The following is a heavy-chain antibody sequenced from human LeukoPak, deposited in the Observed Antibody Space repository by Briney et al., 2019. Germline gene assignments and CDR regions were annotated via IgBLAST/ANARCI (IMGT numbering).Heavy chain of an antibody. Sequence: GGSLRLSCAASGFTFSSYAMHWVRQAPGKGLEWVAVISYDGSNKYYADSVKGRFTISRDNSKNTLYLQMNSLRAEDTAVYYCTRGYRYSSSWYGDGGGYNWFDPWGQGTLVTVSS. CDR3: TRGYRYSSSWYGDGGGYNWFDP. CDR2: ISYDGSNK. V-gene: IGHV3-30*04. J-gene: IGHJ5*02. CDR1: GFTFSSYA. D-gene: IGHD6-13*01.